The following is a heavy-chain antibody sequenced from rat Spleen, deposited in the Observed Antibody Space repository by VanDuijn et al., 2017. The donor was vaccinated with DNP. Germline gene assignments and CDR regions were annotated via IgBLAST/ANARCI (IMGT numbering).Heavy chain of an antibody. CDR3: ASRSRFGVEDY. J-gene: IGHJ2*01. CDR1: GYSITSSY. CDR2: ISYSGST. V-gene: IGHV3-1*01. D-gene: IGHD4-3*01. Sequence: EVHLQESGPGLVKPSQSLSLTCSVTGYSITSSYRWNWIRKFPGNKMEWIGHISYSGSTSYNPSLKSRISITRDTSKNQFFLQLNSVTTEDTATYYCASRSRFGVEDYWGQGVMVTVSS.